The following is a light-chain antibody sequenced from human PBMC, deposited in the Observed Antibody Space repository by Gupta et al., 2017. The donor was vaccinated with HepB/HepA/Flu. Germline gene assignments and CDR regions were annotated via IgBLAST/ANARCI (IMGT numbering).Light chain of an antibody. CDR2: AAS. J-gene: IGKJ1*01. Sequence: DIQMTQSPSSLSASVGDRVTITCRASQSINTYLHWYQQKLGKAPKLLIYAASSLQSGVPSRFSGSGSGTDFTLTISSVQPEDFATYYCQQRDSDPRTFGQGTKVEIK. CDR3: QQRDSDPRT. CDR1: QSINTY. V-gene: IGKV1-39*01.